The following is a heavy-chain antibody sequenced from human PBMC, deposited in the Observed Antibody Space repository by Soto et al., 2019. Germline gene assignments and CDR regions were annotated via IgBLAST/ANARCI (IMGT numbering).Heavy chain of an antibody. J-gene: IGHJ5*01. CDR3: ARCVGGSMYDNSGKYDS. CDR2: VAYDGSKT. CDR1: GFTFSSNG. V-gene: IGHV3-30*03. Sequence: QVQLVESGGGVVPPGRSLRLTCAASGFTFSSNGMHWVRQAPGKGLEWVALVAYDGSKTYYGDSVRGGFTISRDNSENTLYLQMSSLRAEDTAVYYCARCVGGSMYDNSGKYDSWGQGTLVTVSS. D-gene: IGHD3-22*01.